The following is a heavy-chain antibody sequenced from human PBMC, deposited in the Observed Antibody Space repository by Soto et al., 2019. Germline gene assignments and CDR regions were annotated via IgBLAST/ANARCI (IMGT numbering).Heavy chain of an antibody. CDR2: ISAYNGNT. V-gene: IGHV1-18*01. J-gene: IGHJ5*02. Sequence: ASVKVSCKASGYTFTSYGISWVRQAPGQGLEWMGWISAYNGNTNYAQKLQGRVTMTTDTSTSTAYMELRSLRSDDTAVCYCARVRWDDILTLGWFDPWGQGTLVTVSS. CDR3: ARVRWDDILTLGWFDP. D-gene: IGHD3-9*01. CDR1: GYTFTSYG.